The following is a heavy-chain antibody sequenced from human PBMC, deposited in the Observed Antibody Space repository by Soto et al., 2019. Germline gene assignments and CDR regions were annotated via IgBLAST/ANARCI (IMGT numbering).Heavy chain of an antibody. Sequence: SATXSLTCSISVCTIFDYYWIWIRQPPGKGLEWLAYIYYTGKTDQNPSLERRVSISLGTSKYQFSLNLRSVTAADTAVYYCVRKHNREGYFESWGPGILVNVYS. CDR1: VCTIFDYY. CDR3: VRKHNREGYFES. J-gene: IGHJ4*02. V-gene: IGHV4-59*01. D-gene: IGHD2-21*01. CDR2: IYYTGKT.